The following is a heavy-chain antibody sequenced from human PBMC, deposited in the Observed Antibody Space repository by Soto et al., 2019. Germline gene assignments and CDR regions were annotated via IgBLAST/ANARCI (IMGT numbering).Heavy chain of an antibody. Sequence: PGESLKISCRGSGYTFSNHWIAWVRQTPGKGLEWMGIIYPGDSESRYSPSFQGQVTISVDKSITTAYLQWSSLKASDTAMYYCARASTGWPNWFDSWRQGTLVTVSS. V-gene: IGHV5-51*01. CDR3: ARASTGWPNWFDS. CDR2: IYPGDSES. D-gene: IGHD6-19*01. CDR1: GYTFSNHW. J-gene: IGHJ5*01.